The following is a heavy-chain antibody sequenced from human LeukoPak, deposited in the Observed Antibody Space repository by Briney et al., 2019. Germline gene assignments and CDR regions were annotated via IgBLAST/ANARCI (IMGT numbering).Heavy chain of an antibody. V-gene: IGHV4-4*02. D-gene: IGHD6-13*01. CDR2: IYHSGST. Sequence: PGGSLRLSCAASGFTFSSYAMSWVRQAPGKGLEWIGEIYHSGSTNYNPSLKSRVTISVDKSKNQFSLKLSSVTAADTAVYYCARVVPRTAARIDYWGQGTLVTVSS. CDR1: GFTFSSYAM. J-gene: IGHJ4*02. CDR3: ARVVPRTAARIDY.